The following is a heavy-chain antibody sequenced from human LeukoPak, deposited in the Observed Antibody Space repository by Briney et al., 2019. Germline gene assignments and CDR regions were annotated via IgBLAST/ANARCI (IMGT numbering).Heavy chain of an antibody. CDR2: ISSSSSYI. CDR1: GFTFSSYS. J-gene: IGHJ4*02. D-gene: IGHD6-13*01. V-gene: IGHV3-21*01. CDR3: ASQIAAVGRGFDY. Sequence: GGSLRLSXAASGFTFSSYSMNWVRQAPGKGLEWVSSISSSSSYIYYADSVKGRFTISRDNAKNSLYLQMNSLRAEDTDVYYLASQIAAVGRGFDYGGQGTRVPVSS.